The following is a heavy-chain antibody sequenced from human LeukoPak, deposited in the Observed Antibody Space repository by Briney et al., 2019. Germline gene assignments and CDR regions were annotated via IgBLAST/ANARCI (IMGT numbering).Heavy chain of an antibody. Sequence: PGGSLRLSCAASGFTFSSYGMHWVRQAPGKGLEWVAFIRYDGSNKYYADSVKGRFTISRDNSKNTLYLQMNSLRAEDTAVYYCAKDLSSSWYVRFDYWGQGTLVTVSS. CDR3: AKDLSSSWYVRFDY. J-gene: IGHJ4*02. CDR1: GFTFSSYG. CDR2: IRYDGSNK. D-gene: IGHD6-13*01. V-gene: IGHV3-30*02.